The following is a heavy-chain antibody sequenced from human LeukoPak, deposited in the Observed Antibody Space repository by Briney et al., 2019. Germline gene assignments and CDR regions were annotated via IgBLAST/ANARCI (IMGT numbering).Heavy chain of an antibody. V-gene: IGHV1-69*02. Sequence: ASVKVSCKASGGTFSSYTISWVRQAPGQGLEWMGRIIPILGIANYAQKFQGRVTITADKSTSTAYMELSSLRSEDTAVYYCARGPLDGYTNQPLGYWGQGTLVTVSS. J-gene: IGHJ4*02. CDR2: IIPILGIA. CDR3: ARGPLDGYTNQPLGY. D-gene: IGHD5-24*01. CDR1: GGTFSSYT.